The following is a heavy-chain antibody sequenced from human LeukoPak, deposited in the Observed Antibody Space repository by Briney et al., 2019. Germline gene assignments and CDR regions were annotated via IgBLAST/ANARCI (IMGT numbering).Heavy chain of an antibody. D-gene: IGHD3-10*01. CDR3: ARSSFKKAADPFII. V-gene: IGHV4-34*01. J-gene: IGHJ3*02. CDR2: INHSGST. CDR1: GGSFSGYY. Sequence: SETLSLTCAVYGGSFSGYYWSWIRQPPGKGLEWIGEINHSGSTNYNPSLKSRVTISVDTSKNQFSLKLSSVPAADPAVYYCARSSFKKAADPFIIWGQGQWSPSLQ.